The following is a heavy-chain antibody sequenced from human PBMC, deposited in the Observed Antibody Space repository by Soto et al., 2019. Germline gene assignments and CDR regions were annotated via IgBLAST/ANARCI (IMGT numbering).Heavy chain of an antibody. J-gene: IGHJ4*02. D-gene: IGHD3-22*01. V-gene: IGHV1-69*01. Sequence: QVQLVQSGAEVRKPGSSVKVSCKASGGTFSRHAISWVRQAPGQGLEWMGGIIPIFGTANHAQKFQGRVTSIADESTSTVYMELSSLRSEDTGMYYCARGWGYDSNDYYYAYWGQGTLVIVSS. CDR2: IIPIFGTA. CDR3: ARGWGYDSNDYYYAY. CDR1: GGTFSRHA.